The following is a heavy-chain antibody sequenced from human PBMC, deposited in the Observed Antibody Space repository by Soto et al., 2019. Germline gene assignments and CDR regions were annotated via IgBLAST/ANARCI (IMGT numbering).Heavy chain of an antibody. CDR2: IYYSGST. CDR1: GGSISSYY. J-gene: IGHJ4*02. Sequence: SETLSLTCTVSGGSISSYYWSWIRQPPGKGLEWIGYIYYSGSTNYNPSPKSRVTISVDTSKNQFSLKLSSVTAADTAVYYCARRYGGIFDYWGQGTLVTVS. D-gene: IGHD2-21*01. V-gene: IGHV4-59*01. CDR3: ARRYGGIFDY.